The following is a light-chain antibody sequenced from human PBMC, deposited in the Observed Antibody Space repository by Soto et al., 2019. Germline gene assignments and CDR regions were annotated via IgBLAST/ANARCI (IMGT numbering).Light chain of an antibody. CDR2: SYD. V-gene: IGLV1-44*01. Sequence: QSALTQPPSASGTPGQRVTISCSTSSSNIGVNTVNWYQQVPGTAPKLLIYSYDQRPSGVPDRFSGSKSGTSASLAISGLQSEDEADYYCSSYAGINNFYVFGTGTKVTVL. CDR1: SSNIGVNT. CDR3: SSYAGINNFYV. J-gene: IGLJ1*01.